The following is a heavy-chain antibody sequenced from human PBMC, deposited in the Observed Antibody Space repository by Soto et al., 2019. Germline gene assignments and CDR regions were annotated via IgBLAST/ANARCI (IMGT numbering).Heavy chain of an antibody. CDR3: AHKGGRGAGMDL. CDR2: IYWDDDE. J-gene: IGHJ6*02. CDR1: GFSLSTSGVG. Sequence: QITLKESGPTLVRPTQTLTLTCTFSGFSLSTSGVGVTWIRQPPGKALEWLALIYWDDDERYSPSLKSRLTITKDTSNNQVVLTMTNMDPVDAATYYCAHKGGRGAGMDLWGQGTTVIVSS. D-gene: IGHD2-15*01. V-gene: IGHV2-5*02.